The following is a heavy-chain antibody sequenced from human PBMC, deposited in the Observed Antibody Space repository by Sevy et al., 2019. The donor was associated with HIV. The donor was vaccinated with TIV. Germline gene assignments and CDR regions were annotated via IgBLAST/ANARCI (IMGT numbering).Heavy chain of an antibody. CDR3: ARDLFYGDPTS. J-gene: IGHJ4*02. CDR1: GGSISSYY. D-gene: IGHD4-17*01. CDR2: IYYSGST. V-gene: IGHV4-59*01. Sequence: SETLSLTCTDSGGSISSYYWSWIRQPPGKGLEWIGYIYYSGSTNYNPSLKSRVTISVDTSKNQFSLKLSSVTAADTAVYYCARDLFYGDPTSWGQGTLVTVSS.